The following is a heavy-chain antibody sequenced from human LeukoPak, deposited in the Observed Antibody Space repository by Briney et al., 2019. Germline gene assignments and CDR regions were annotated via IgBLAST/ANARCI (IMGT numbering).Heavy chain of an antibody. CDR1: GYTFTSYG. CDR3: ARHYHDYGDYGADY. V-gene: IGHV1-18*01. J-gene: IGHJ4*02. Sequence: ASVKVSCKASGYTFTSYGISWVRQAPGQGLEWMGWISAYNGNTNYAQKLQGRVTMTTDTSTSTAYMELRSLRSDDTAVYYCARHYHDYGDYGADYWGQGTLVTVSS. CDR2: ISAYNGNT. D-gene: IGHD4-17*01.